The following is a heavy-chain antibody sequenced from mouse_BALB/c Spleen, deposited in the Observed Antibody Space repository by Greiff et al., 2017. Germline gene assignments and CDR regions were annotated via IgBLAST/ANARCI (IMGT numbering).Heavy chain of an antibody. Sequence: VQLQQSGAELVRPGASVTLSCKASGYTFTDYEMHWVKQTPVHGLEWIGAIDPETGGTAYNQKFKGKATLTADKSSSTAYMELRSLTSEDSAVYYCTGHRYDAYWGQGTLVTVSA. J-gene: IGHJ3*01. D-gene: IGHD2-14*01. V-gene: IGHV1-15*01. CDR1: GYTFTDYE. CDR3: TGHRYDAY. CDR2: IDPETGGT.